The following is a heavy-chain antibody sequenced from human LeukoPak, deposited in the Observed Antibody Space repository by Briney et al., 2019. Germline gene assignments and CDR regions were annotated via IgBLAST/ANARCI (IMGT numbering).Heavy chain of an antibody. Sequence: GASVKVSCKASGYTFTGYYMHWVRQAPGQGLEWMGWINPNSGGTNYAQKFQGRVTMTRDTSISTAYMELSSLRSEDTAVYYCARGDWGTVTAPFDYWGQGTLVTVSS. J-gene: IGHJ4*02. CDR3: ARGDWGTVTAPFDY. CDR1: GYTFTGYY. D-gene: IGHD4-11*01. V-gene: IGHV1-2*02. CDR2: INPNSGGT.